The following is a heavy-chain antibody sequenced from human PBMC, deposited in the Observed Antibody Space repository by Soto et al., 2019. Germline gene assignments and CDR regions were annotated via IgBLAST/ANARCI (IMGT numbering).Heavy chain of an antibody. CDR3: ARDSSGYYWILDY. CDR1: GGSISSSSYY. J-gene: IGHJ4*02. CDR2: IYYSGST. V-gene: IGHV4-39*07. D-gene: IGHD3-22*01. Sequence: SETLSLTCTVSGGSISSSSYYWGWIRQPPGKGLEWIGCIYYSGSTYYNPSLKSRVTISVDTSKNQFSLKLSSVTAADTAVYYCARDSSGYYWILDYWGQGTLVTVSS.